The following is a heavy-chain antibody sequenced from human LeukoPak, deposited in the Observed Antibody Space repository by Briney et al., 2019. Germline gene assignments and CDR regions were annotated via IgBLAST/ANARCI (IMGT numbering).Heavy chain of an antibody. CDR2: IIPIFGTA. CDR1: GYTFTSYD. V-gene: IGHV1-69*13. D-gene: IGHD2-2*01. J-gene: IGHJ6*03. CDR3: ARDRGDIVVVPAAMYRYYYYMDV. Sequence: SVKVSCKASGYTFTSYDINWVRQATGQGLEWMGGIIPIFGTANYAQKFQGRVTITADESTSTAYMELSSLRSEDTAVYYCARDRGDIVVVPAAMYRYYYYMDVWGKGTTVTISS.